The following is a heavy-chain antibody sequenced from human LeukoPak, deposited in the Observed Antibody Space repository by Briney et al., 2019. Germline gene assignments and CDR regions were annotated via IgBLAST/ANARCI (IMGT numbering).Heavy chain of an antibody. D-gene: IGHD6-13*01. Sequence: GGSLRLSCAASGFTFSSYGMHWVRQAPGKGLEWVAVISYDRSNKYYADSVKGRFTISRDNSKNTLYLQMNSLRAEDTAVYYCARDNLRIAAAGTYFDYWGQGTLVTVSS. CDR2: ISYDRSNK. V-gene: IGHV3-30*03. CDR1: GFTFSSYG. J-gene: IGHJ4*02. CDR3: ARDNLRIAAAGTYFDY.